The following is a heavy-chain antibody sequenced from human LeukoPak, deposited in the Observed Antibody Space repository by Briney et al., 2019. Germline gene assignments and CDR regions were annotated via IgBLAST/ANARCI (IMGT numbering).Heavy chain of an antibody. J-gene: IGHJ4*02. CDR3: ARDLYGGY. CDR2: INPNSGGT. Sequence: ASVKVSCKASGYPFVGFYIHWVRQAPGQGLEWMGWINPNSGGTNYAQKFQGRVTMTRDTSISTAYMELNILRYDDTAVYYCARDLYGGYWGQGTLVTVSS. CDR1: GYPFVGFY. V-gene: IGHV1-2*02. D-gene: IGHD2/OR15-2a*01.